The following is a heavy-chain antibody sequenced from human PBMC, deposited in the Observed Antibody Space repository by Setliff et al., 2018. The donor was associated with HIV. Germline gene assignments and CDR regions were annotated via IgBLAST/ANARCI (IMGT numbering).Heavy chain of an antibody. J-gene: IGHJ4*02. CDR2: INPSGGST. Sequence: ASVKVSCKVSGDTLSELSMHCVRQAPGQGLEWLGMINPSGGSTWYAQKFQGRVTMTGDTSTNTLYMELSSLRSEDTAVYYCARGWEGGMDYWGQGTLVTVSS. CDR1: GDTLSELS. V-gene: IGHV1-46*01. CDR3: ARGWEGGMDY. D-gene: IGHD1-26*01.